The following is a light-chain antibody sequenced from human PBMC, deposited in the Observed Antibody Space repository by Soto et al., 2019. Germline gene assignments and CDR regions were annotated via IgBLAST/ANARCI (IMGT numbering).Light chain of an antibody. J-gene: IGKJ1*01. CDR3: HQYDSYSRT. V-gene: IGKV1-5*03. CDR1: QSISSW. CDR2: KAS. Sequence: DIQMTQSPSTLSASVGDRVTITCRASQSISSWLAWYQQKPGKAPKLLIYKASSLESGVPSRFSGSGSGTEFTLTISILQPDDFAAYYCHQYDSYSRTFGQGTKVEI.